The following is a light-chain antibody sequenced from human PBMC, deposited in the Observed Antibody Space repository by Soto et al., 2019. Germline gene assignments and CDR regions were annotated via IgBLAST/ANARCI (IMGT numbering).Light chain of an antibody. J-gene: IGKJ1*01. CDR1: QSISSW. CDR2: DAS. V-gene: IGKV1-5*01. CDR3: QQYNSYLWT. Sequence: DIQMTQSPSTLSASVGDRVTITCRASQSISSWLAWYQQKPGKAPKLLIYDASSLESGVPSRFSGIGSGTEFTLTISSLQPDDFATYSCQQYNSYLWTFGQGTKVDIK.